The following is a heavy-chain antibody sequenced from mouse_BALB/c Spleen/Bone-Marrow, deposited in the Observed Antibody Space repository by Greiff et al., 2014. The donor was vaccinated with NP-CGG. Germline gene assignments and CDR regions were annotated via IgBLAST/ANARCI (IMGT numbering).Heavy chain of an antibody. J-gene: IGHJ3*01. V-gene: IGHV1S81*02. CDR2: NNPSNGRT. D-gene: IGHD2-3*01. CDR3: ARYDGPAWFAY. Sequence: QVQLKESGAELVKPGASVKLSCKASGYTFTSYWIHWVKQRPGQGLEWIGENNPSNGRTNYNEKFKSKATLTVDKSSTTAYMQLSSLTSEDSAVDYCARYDGPAWFAYWGQGTLVTVSA. CDR1: GYTFTSYW.